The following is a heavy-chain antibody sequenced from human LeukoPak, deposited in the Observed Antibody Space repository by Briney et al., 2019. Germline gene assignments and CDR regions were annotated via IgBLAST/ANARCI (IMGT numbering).Heavy chain of an antibody. CDR3: AKTRAAAGTGTFDY. CDR1: GFTFSSYA. CDR2: ISGSGGST. Sequence: PGGSLRLSCAASGFTFSSYAMSWVRQTPGKGLEWVSAISGSGGSTYYADSVKGRFTISRDNSKNTLYLQMNSLRAEDTAVYYCAKTRAAAGTGTFDYWGQGTLVTVSS. J-gene: IGHJ4*02. D-gene: IGHD6-13*01. V-gene: IGHV3-23*01.